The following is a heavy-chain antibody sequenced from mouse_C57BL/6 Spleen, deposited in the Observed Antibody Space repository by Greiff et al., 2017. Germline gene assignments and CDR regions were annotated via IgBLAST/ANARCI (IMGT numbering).Heavy chain of an antibody. CDR1: GYTFTSYW. CDR2: IYPGSGST. D-gene: IGHD2-4*01. V-gene: IGHV1-55*01. CDR3: ARLVYDYDDAMDY. Sequence: QVQLQQSGAELVKPGASVKMSCKASGYTFTSYWITWVKQRPGQGLEWIGDIYPGSGSTNYNEKFKSKATLTVDTSSSTAYMQLSSLTSEDSAVYYCARLVYDYDDAMDYWGQGTSVTVSS. J-gene: IGHJ4*01.